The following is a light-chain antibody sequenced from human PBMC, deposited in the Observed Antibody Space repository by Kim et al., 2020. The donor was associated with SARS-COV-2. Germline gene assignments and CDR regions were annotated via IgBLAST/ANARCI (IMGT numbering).Light chain of an antibody. J-gene: IGKJ1*01. CDR2: KAS. CDR3: QQYNTYPWT. Sequence: DIQMTQSPSTLSASVGDRVTITCRASQNADSWLAWYQQKPGKAPNFLIYKASSLESGVPSRFSGSGSGTEFTLTISSLQPDDFATYYCQQYNTYPWTFGQGTKVDIK. CDR1: QNADSW. V-gene: IGKV1-5*03.